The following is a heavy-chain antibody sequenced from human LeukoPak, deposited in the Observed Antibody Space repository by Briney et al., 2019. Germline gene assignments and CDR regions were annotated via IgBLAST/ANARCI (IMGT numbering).Heavy chain of an antibody. CDR2: IRYDGSNK. CDR1: GFTFSSYG. D-gene: IGHD6-13*01. CDR3: AKDRSSTKEIYYFDY. J-gene: IGHJ4*02. Sequence: GGSLRLSCAASGFTFSSYGMHWVRQAPGKGLEWVAFIRYDGSNKYYADSVKGRFTISRDNSKNTLYLQMNSLRAEDTAVYYCAKDRSSTKEIYYFDYWGQGTLVTVSS. V-gene: IGHV3-30*02.